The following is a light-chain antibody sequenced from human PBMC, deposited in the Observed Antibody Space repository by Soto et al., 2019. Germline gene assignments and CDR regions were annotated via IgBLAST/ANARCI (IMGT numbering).Light chain of an antibody. V-gene: IGKV3-11*01. CDR1: QSVSSY. Sequence: EIVLTQSPATLSLSPGERATLSCRASQSVSSYLAWYQQKPGQAPRLLIYDASNRATGIPARFSGSVSGTDFTLTICSLETEDFAVYDCQQRSNWPLTFGGGTKVEIK. CDR3: QQRSNWPLT. J-gene: IGKJ4*01. CDR2: DAS.